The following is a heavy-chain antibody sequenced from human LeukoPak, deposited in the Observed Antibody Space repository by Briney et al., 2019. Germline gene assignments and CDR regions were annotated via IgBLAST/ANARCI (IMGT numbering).Heavy chain of an antibody. CDR3: ARYDSSDQYYDY. D-gene: IGHD3-22*01. Sequence: SETLSLTCIVSGGSINGFYWSWIRQPPGKGLEWIGYIYYRGTTEYNPSLKSRVIISVDTSKNQFSLKLSSVTAADTAVYYCARYDSSDQYYDYWGQGTLVTVSS. V-gene: IGHV4-59*01. CDR1: GGSINGFY. J-gene: IGHJ4*02. CDR2: IYYRGTT.